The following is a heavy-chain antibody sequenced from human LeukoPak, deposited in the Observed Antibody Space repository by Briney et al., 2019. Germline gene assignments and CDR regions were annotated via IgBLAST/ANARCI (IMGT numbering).Heavy chain of an antibody. CDR3: ARQERSGDGYNGGLAFDY. D-gene: IGHD5-24*01. CDR2: IHPRDSDT. J-gene: IGHJ4*02. Sequence: GESLKISCKGSGYSFTSYWIGWVRQMPGEGLEWMGIIHPRDSDTRYSPPFQGQVTISVDKSISTAYLQWNSLKASDTAMYYCARQERSGDGYNGGLAFDYWGQGTLVTVSS. V-gene: IGHV5-51*01. CDR1: GYSFTSYW.